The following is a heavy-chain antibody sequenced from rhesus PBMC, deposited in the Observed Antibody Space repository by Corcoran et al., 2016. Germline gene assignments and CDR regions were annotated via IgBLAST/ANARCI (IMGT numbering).Heavy chain of an antibody. J-gene: IGHJ4*01. D-gene: IGHD4-29*01. CDR1: GFIFSNYY. CDR3: AKEVAGRGYFDY. Sequence: EAQLVESGGGLVQPGGSLRLSCIGSGFIFSNYYMYWVRQAPGRGVEWVSKFKPNGDSTWYTDSVKGRFTLSKDNAKNTMYLQMDSLRAEDTAVYYCAKEVAGRGYFDYWGQGVLVTVSS. V-gene: IGHV3-8*01. CDR2: FKPNGDST.